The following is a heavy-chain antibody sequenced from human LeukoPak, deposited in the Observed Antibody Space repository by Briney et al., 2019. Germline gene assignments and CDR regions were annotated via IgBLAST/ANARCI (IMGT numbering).Heavy chain of an antibody. CDR3: ARGAIQCMDY. CDR2: VTPTTNNA. CDR1: GYTFTGYD. J-gene: IGHJ4*02. V-gene: IGHV1-8*03. D-gene: IGHD2-8*01. Sequence: ASVKVSCKTSGYTFTGYDINWVRQAPGQGLEWMGWVTPTTNNAGYAQKFQDRVTISSDTSTRATYLELSSLTSEGTAVYYCARGAIQCMDYWGQGTLVTVSS.